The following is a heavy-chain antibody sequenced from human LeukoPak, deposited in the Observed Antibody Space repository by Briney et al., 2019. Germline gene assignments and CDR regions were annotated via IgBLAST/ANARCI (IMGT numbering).Heavy chain of an antibody. CDR1: GYTFSIYG. D-gene: IGHD2-15*01. V-gene: IGHV1-18*01. Sequence: ASVRVSCKASGYTFSIYGFSWVRQAPGQGLEWMGWISAYNGNTNYAQKFQGRVTMTTDTSTSTAYMELRSLRSDDTAVYYCARSLGYCSGGSCYGPLRYWYFDLWGRGTLVTVSS. J-gene: IGHJ2*01. CDR3: ARSLGYCSGGSCYGPLRYWYFDL. CDR2: ISAYNGNT.